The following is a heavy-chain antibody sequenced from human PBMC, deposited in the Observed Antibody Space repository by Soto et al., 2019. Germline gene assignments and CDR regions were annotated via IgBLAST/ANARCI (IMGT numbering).Heavy chain of an antibody. D-gene: IGHD5-12*01. J-gene: IGHJ4*02. V-gene: IGHV1-69*13. CDR3: ARDREYSGYEGGSDY. Sequence: SVKVSCKASGCTFSSYAISWVRQAPGQGLEWMGGIIPIFGTANYAQKFQGRVTITADESTSTAYMELSSLRSEDTAVYYCARDREYSGYEGGSDYWGQGTLVTVPQ. CDR2: IIPIFGTA. CDR1: GCTFSSYA.